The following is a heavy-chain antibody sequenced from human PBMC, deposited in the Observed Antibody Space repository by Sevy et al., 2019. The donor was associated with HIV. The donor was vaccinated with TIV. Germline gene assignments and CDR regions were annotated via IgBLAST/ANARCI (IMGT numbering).Heavy chain of an antibody. CDR2: MNPNSGNT. CDR3: ARGTTLPGYSSGWYGDDY. V-gene: IGHV1-8*01. J-gene: IGHJ4*02. D-gene: IGHD6-19*01. Sequence: ASVKVFCKASGYTFTSYDIDWVRQATGQGLEWMGWMNPNSGNTGYAQKFQGRVTMTRNTSISTAYMELSSLRSEDTAVYYYARGTTLPGYSSGWYGDDYWGQGTLVTVSS. CDR1: GYTFTSYD.